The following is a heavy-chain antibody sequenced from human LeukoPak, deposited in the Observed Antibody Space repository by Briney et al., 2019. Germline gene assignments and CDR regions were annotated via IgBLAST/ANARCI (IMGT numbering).Heavy chain of an antibody. D-gene: IGHD3-22*01. CDR3: ATPLDYYDTSDSHQGGD. J-gene: IGHJ4*02. CDR2: ISYDGSNK. V-gene: IGHV3-30-3*01. CDR1: GGSFSGYY. Sequence: LSLTCAVYGGSFSGYYWSWIRQAPGKGLEWVAVISYDGSNKYYADSVKGRFTISRDNAKNSLYLQMNSLRAEDTAVYYCATPLDYYDTSDSHQGGDWGQGALVTVSS.